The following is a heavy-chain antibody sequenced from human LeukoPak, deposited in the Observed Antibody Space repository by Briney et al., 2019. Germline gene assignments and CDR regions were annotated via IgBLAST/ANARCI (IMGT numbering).Heavy chain of an antibody. Sequence: GASVKVSCKASGGTFIIYAISWVRQAPGQGLEWMGGIIPIFGTANYAQKFQGRVTITADESTSTAYMELSSLRSEDTAVYYCARVNLDKEHWFDPWGQGTLVTVSS. CDR2: IIPIFGTA. J-gene: IGHJ5*02. CDR3: ARVNLDKEHWFDP. CDR1: GGTFIIYA. V-gene: IGHV1-69*13. D-gene: IGHD2-2*03.